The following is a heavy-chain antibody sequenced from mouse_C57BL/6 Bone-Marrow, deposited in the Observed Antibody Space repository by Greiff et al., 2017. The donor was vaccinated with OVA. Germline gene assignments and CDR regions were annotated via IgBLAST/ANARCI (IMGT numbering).Heavy chain of an antibody. CDR1: GYAFSSYW. CDR2: IYPGDGDT. J-gene: IGHJ2*01. CDR3: VSCIYDGYYGY. V-gene: IGHV1-80*01. D-gene: IGHD2-3*01. Sequence: QVQLKESGAELVKPGASVKISCKASGYAFSSYWMNWVKQRPGKGLEWIGQIYPGDGDTNYNGKFKGKATLTADKSSSTAYMQLSSLTSADSAVYFCVSCIYDGYYGYWGQGTTLTVSS.